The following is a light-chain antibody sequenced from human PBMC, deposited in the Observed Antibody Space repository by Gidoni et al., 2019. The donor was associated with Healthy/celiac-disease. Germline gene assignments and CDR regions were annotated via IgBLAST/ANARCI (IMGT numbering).Light chain of an antibody. CDR2: EGS. CDR1: SSDVGSYNL. CDR3: CSYAGREV. J-gene: IGLJ2*01. Sequence: QSALTQPASVSGSPGQSITISCTGTSSDVGSYNLVSWYQQHPGKAPKLMIYEGSKRPSGVSNRFSGSKSGNTASLTISGLQAEDEADYYSCSYAGREVFGGGTKLTVL. V-gene: IGLV2-23*01.